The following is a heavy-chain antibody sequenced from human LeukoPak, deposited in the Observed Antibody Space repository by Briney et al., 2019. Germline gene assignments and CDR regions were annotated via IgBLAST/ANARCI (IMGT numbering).Heavy chain of an antibody. D-gene: IGHD2-15*01. V-gene: IGHV4-61*02. Sequence: SQTLSLTCTVSGGSISGASHYWSWIRQPAGKGLEWIGRIFTSGSTNYNPSLKSRVTISVDTSKTQFSLRLSSVTAADTAVYFCSREDCSGGSCYPASWGQGTLVTVSS. CDR1: GGSISGASHY. CDR2: IFTSGST. J-gene: IGHJ5*02. CDR3: SREDCSGGSCYPAS.